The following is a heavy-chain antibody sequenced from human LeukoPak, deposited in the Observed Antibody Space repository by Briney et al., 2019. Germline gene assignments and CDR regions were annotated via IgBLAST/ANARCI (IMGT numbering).Heavy chain of an antibody. Sequence: PSETLSLTCTVSGGSISSYYWSWIRQPAGKGLEWIRRIYTSGSTNYNPSLKSRVTMSVDTSKNQFSLKLSSVTAADTAVYYCASQDKNGSGRSYFDYWGQGTLVTVPS. CDR2: IYTSGST. CDR1: GGSISSYY. D-gene: IGHD3-10*01. J-gene: IGHJ4*02. CDR3: ASQDKNGSGRSYFDY. V-gene: IGHV4-4*07.